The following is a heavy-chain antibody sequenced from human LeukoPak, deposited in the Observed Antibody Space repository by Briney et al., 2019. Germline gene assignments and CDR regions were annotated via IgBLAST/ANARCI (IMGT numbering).Heavy chain of an antibody. D-gene: IGHD2-2*01. CDR2: ISAYNGHT. J-gene: IGHJ6*03. CDR1: GYTFTSYG. V-gene: IGHV1-18*01. CDR3: ARNQLPYYYMDV. Sequence: ASVKVSCKASGYTFTSYGISWVRQAPGQGLEWMGWISAYNGHTNYAQKLQGRVTMTTDTPTSTAYMELRSLRSDDTAVYYCARNQLPYYYMDVWGKGTTVTVSS.